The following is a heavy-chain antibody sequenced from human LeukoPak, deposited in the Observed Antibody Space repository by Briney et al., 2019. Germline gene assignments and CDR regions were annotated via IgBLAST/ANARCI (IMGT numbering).Heavy chain of an antibody. V-gene: IGHV3-30*03. J-gene: IGHJ4*02. D-gene: IGHD6-13*01. Sequence: PGGSLRLSCAASGFTFSSYGMHWVRQAPGKGLEWVAFISYDGIDKYYTDSVRGRFTISRDNSKNTLYLQMNTLRADDTAVYYCASPTAYSTNWGNFDYWGQGTLVTVSS. CDR1: GFTFSSYG. CDR2: ISYDGIDK. CDR3: ASPTAYSTNWGNFDY.